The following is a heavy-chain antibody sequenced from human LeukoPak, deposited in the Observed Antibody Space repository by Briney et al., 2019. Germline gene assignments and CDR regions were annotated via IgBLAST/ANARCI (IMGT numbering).Heavy chain of an antibody. J-gene: IGHJ6*02. CDR2: ISSSSSYI. CDR1: GFTFSSYS. V-gene: IGHV3-21*01. Sequence: GGSLRLSCAASGFTFSSYSMNWVRQAPGKGLEWVSSISSSSSYIYYADSVKGRFTISRDNAKNSLYLQMNSLRAEDTAVYYCARETMIVVVIGMDVWGQGTTVTVSS. CDR3: ARETMIVVVIGMDV. D-gene: IGHD3-22*01.